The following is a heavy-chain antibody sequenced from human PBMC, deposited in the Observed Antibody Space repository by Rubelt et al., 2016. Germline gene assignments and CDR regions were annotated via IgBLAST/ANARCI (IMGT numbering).Heavy chain of an antibody. J-gene: IGHJ4*02. Sequence: QLRLQESGPGLVKPSETLSLTCTVSGGSITDGGYYWAWIRQSPGEGMEWIGSIFYNGNTSYNPSLESRVTLSAATSKNQFSLTLCSGTAAETAVYYCARAGGVAGTADSGYFDYWGQGTLVTVSS. CDR2: IFYNGNT. CDR1: GGSITDGGYY. CDR3: ARAGGVAGTADSGYFDY. D-gene: IGHD6-19*01. V-gene: IGHV4-39*07.